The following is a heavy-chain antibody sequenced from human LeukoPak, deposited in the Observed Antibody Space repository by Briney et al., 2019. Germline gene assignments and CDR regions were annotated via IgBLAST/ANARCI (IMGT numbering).Heavy chain of an antibody. J-gene: IGHJ4*02. CDR1: GFTFDDYA. V-gene: IGHV3-43*02. D-gene: IGHD1-26*01. CDR2: INENGDIA. CDR3: AKARWEPNFDY. Sequence: GGSLRLSCAASGFTFDDYAMHWVRQGPGKRLEWVSLINENGDIAYYGDSVRGRFTVSRDNAKNSLYLQMNSLTTEDTALYYCAKARWEPNFDYWGQGTLVTVSS.